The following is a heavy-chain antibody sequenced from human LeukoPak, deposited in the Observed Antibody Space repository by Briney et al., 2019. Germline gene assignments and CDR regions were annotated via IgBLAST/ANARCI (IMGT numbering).Heavy chain of an antibody. V-gene: IGHV4-61*02. Sequence: SETLSLTCTVSGGSISSGSYYWSWIRQPAGKGLEWIGRIYTSGSTNYNPSLKSRVTISVDTSKNQFSLKLSSVTAADTAVYYCARVYGDWFDPWGQGTLVTVSS. J-gene: IGHJ5*02. CDR2: IYTSGST. CDR3: ARVYGDWFDP. CDR1: GGSISSGSYY. D-gene: IGHD4-17*01.